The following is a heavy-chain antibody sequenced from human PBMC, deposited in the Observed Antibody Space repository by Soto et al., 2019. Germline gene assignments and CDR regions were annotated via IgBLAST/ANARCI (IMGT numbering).Heavy chain of an antibody. Sequence: SETLSLTCTVSGGSISSYYWSWIRQHPGKGLEWIGYIYYSGSTNYNPSLKSRVTISVDTSKNQFSLKLSSVTAADTAVYYCAKMGSGSYYNHWFDPWGQGTLVTVSS. CDR2: IYYSGST. CDR3: AKMGSGSYYNHWFDP. V-gene: IGHV4-59*01. J-gene: IGHJ5*02. CDR1: GGSISSYY. D-gene: IGHD3-10*01.